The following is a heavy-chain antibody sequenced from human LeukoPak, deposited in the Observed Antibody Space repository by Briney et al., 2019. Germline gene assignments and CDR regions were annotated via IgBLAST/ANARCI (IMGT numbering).Heavy chain of an antibody. CDR3: ARDLRYYDFWSGYYRSRDAFDI. D-gene: IGHD3-3*01. Sequence: KPGGSLILSCAASGFTFSDYYMSWIRQAPGKGLEWVSYISSSGSTIYYADSAKGRFTISRDNAKNPLYLQMNSLRAEDTAVYYCARDLRYYDFWSGYYRSRDAFDIWGQGTMVTVSS. CDR1: GFTFSDYY. CDR2: ISSSGSTI. J-gene: IGHJ3*02. V-gene: IGHV3-11*04.